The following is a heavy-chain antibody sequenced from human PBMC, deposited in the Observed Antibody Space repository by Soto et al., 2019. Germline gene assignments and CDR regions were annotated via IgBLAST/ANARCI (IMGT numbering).Heavy chain of an antibody. CDR3: ARDAYGGAFDI. CDR1: GFTFSSYA. D-gene: IGHD2-21*01. Sequence: GGSLRLSCAASGFTFSSYAMSWVRQAPGKGLEWVSEITGSGGSTYYADSVKGRFTISRDNSKNTLYMQMNSLGAEDTAVYYCARDAYGGAFDIWGLGTMVTVSS. J-gene: IGHJ3*02. CDR2: ITGSGGST. V-gene: IGHV3-23*01.